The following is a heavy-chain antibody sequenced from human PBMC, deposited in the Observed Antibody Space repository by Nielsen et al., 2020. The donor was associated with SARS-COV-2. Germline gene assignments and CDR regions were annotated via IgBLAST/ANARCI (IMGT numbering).Heavy chain of an antibody. J-gene: IGHJ4*02. Sequence: GGSLRLSCKGSGYSFTSYWIGWVRQMPGKGLEWMGIIYPGDSDTRYSPSFQGQVTISADKSISTAYLRWSSLKASDTAMYYCAGSIAAAGGGLDYWGQGTLVTV. V-gene: IGHV5-51*01. CDR3: AGSIAAAGGGLDY. D-gene: IGHD6-13*01. CDR1: GYSFTSYW. CDR2: IYPGDSDT.